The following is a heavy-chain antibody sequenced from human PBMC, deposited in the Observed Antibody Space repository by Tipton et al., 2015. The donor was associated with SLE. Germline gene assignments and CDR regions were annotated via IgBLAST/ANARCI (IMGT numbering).Heavy chain of an antibody. CDR3: ARDYYDNYMDV. Sequence: TLSLTCTVSGGFISSHFWSWIRQPPGKGLEWIGYIYYSGSTNYNPSLNSRVTVSVDTSKNQFSLKLTSVIAADTAVYYCARDYYDNYMDVWGKGTTVTVSS. CDR2: IYYSGST. J-gene: IGHJ6*03. D-gene: IGHD3-16*01. CDR1: GGFISSHF. V-gene: IGHV4-59*11.